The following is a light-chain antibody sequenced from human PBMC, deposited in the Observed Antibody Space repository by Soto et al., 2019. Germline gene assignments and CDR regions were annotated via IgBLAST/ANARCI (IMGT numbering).Light chain of an antibody. J-gene: IGKJ1*01. V-gene: IGKV1-12*01. CDR2: SAS. CDR1: QGIGVR. Sequence: IQMTQSPSSLSASIGDRVTITCRASQGIGVRLAWFQQKPGKAPQYLIQSASTLASGVPSRFSGSGSGTDFILTINTLQPEDVATYYCLQVYSFPRTFGQGTTVDMK. CDR3: LQVYSFPRT.